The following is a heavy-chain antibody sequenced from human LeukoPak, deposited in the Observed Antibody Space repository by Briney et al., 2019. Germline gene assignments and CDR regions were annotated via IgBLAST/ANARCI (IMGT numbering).Heavy chain of an antibody. CDR2: IYHSGST. CDR1: GYSISSGYY. V-gene: IGHV4-38-2*02. D-gene: IGHD3-10*01. Sequence: SETLSLTCTVSGYSISSGYYWGWIQQPPGKGLEWIGSIYHSGSTYYNPSLKSRVTISVDTSKNQFSLKLSSVTAADTAVYYCAMTFITMVRGVIIGGNFDYWGQGTLVTVSS. CDR3: AMTFITMVRGVIIGGNFDY. J-gene: IGHJ4*02.